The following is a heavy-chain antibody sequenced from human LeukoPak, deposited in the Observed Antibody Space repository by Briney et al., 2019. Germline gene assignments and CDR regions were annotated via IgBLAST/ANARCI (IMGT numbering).Heavy chain of an antibody. CDR2: ISYDGSNK. V-gene: IGHV3-30*18. Sequence: GGSLRLSCAASGFTFSSYGMHWVRQAPGKGLEWVAVISYDGSNKYYADSVKGRFTISRDNSKNTLYLQMNSLIAEDTAVYYCAKGDYYDSSGYYGYWGQGTLIIVSS. CDR3: AKGDYYDSSGYYGY. CDR1: GFTFSSYG. J-gene: IGHJ4*02. D-gene: IGHD3-22*01.